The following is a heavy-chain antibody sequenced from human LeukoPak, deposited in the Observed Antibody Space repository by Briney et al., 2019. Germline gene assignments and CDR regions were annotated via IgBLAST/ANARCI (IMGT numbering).Heavy chain of an antibody. Sequence: SETLSLTCTVFGGSISNYYWSWIRQPAGKGLEWIGRTHTSGSTNYNPSLKSRVTMSVDTSKNQFSLKLSSVTAADTAVYYCARVSPDVDSSGLDYWGQGALVTVSS. CDR3: ARVSPDVDSSGLDY. J-gene: IGHJ4*02. CDR2: THTSGST. V-gene: IGHV4-4*07. D-gene: IGHD3-22*01. CDR1: GGSISNYY.